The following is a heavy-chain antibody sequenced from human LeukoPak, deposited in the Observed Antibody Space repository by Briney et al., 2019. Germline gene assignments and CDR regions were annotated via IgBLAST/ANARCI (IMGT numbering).Heavy chain of an antibody. D-gene: IGHD7-27*01. V-gene: IGHV3-33*01. CDR1: GFTFSSYG. CDR3: ARDPNWGYFDY. J-gene: IGHJ4*02. CDR2: IWYDGSNR. Sequence: PGGSLRLSCAASGFTFSSYGIHWVRQAPGKGLEWVALIWYDGSNRYYVDSVKGRFTISRDNSKNTLFLQMNSLRAEDTAVYYCARDPNWGYFDYWGQGTLVTVSS.